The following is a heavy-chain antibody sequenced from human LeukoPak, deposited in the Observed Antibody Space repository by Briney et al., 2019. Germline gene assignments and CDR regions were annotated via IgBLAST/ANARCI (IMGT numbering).Heavy chain of an antibody. CDR2: IRYDGSNK. CDR3: AKDFVGSSGEVGIFDY. J-gene: IGHJ4*02. D-gene: IGHD6-6*01. V-gene: IGHV3-30*02. Sequence: PGGSLRLSCAASGFTFSSYGMHWVRQAPGKGLEWVAFIRYDGSNKYYADSVKGRFTISRDNSKNTLYLQMNSLRAEDTAVYYCAKDFVGSSGEVGIFDYWGQGTLVTVSS. CDR1: GFTFSSYG.